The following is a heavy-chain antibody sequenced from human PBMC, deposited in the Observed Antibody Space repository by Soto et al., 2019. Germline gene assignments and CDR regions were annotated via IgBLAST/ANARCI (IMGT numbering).Heavy chain of an antibody. V-gene: IGHV4-31*03. CDR1: VFSISSGGYY. CDR2: IYYCGRT. J-gene: IGHJ5*02. Sequence: QVQLQESGPGLVKPSQTLSLTCTVSVFSISSGGYYWSWIRQHPGKGLEWIGYIYYCGRTYYNPYLKSRVNISVDTSKNQYSMKLSSVTAADTAVYYCARSVFPWGQGTLVTVSS. CDR3: ARSVFP.